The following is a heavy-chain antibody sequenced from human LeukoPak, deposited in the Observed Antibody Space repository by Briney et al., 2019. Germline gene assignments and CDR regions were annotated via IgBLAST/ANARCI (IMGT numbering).Heavy chain of an antibody. Sequence: GGSLRLSCAASGFTFSTYTMTWVRQAPGKGLECVSTIDGRGVDTYYADSVKGRFTISRDNSRNTVYPQMNSLRAEDTAVYYCAKDRAGTPWADWGQGTLVTVSS. CDR1: GFTFSTYT. D-gene: IGHD1-1*01. CDR2: IDGRGVDT. V-gene: IGHV3-23*01. CDR3: AKDRAGTPWAD. J-gene: IGHJ4*02.